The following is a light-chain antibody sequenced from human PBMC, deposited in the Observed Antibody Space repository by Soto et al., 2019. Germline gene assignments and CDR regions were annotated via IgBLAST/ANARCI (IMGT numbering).Light chain of an antibody. CDR1: QSVSSNY. J-gene: IGKJ1*01. CDR2: GAS. CDR3: QQYGSSPWT. V-gene: IGKV3-20*01. Sequence: ENVFPQLPWYPVFSLGEKNTLSCRASQSVSSNYLDRYQQKTGPAPRPLIYGASSRATGIPDRFSGSGAWTGFTLTISRLVPEDFAVYYCQQYGSSPWTFLQGN.